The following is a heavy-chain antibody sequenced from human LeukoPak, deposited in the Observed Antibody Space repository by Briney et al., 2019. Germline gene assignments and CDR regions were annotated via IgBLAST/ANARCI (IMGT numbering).Heavy chain of an antibody. CDR3: ARGIVGATKTHYFDY. Sequence: ASVKVSCKASGYTFTSYYMHWVRQAPGQGLEWMGIINPSGGSTSYAQKFQGRVTMTRDTSTSTVYMELSSLRSEDTAVYYCARGIVGATKTHYFDYWGQGTLVTVSS. J-gene: IGHJ4*02. CDR1: GYTFTSYY. D-gene: IGHD1-26*01. CDR2: INPSGGST. V-gene: IGHV1-46*01.